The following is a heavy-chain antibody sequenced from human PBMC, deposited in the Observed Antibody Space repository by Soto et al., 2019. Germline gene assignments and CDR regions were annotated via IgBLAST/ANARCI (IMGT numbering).Heavy chain of an antibody. D-gene: IGHD3-10*01. CDR2: INVYNGNT. CDR3: ARDTSRGEYDY. Sequence: ASLKVSCKSSGYPFTSYVISWVRQAPGQGLEWMGWINVYNGNTNYAQKLQGRVTMTTDTSTSTAYLDLRSLRSDDTAVYFCARDTSRGEYDYWGQGTLVTVSS. CDR1: GYPFTSYV. V-gene: IGHV1-18*01. J-gene: IGHJ4*02.